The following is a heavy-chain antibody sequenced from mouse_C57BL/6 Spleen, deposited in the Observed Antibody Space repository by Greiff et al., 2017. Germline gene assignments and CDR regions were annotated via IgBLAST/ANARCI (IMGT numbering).Heavy chain of an antibody. CDR3: ARGELGPWFAY. V-gene: IGHV5-4*01. J-gene: IGHJ3*01. Sequence: EVQLVESGGGLVKPGGSLKLSCAASGFTFSSYAMSWVRQTPEKRLEWVATISDGGSYTYYPDNVKGRFTISRDNAKNNLYLQMSQLKSEDTAMYYCARGELGPWFAYWGQGTLVTVSA. CDR1: GFTFSSYA. D-gene: IGHD4-1*01. CDR2: ISDGGSYT.